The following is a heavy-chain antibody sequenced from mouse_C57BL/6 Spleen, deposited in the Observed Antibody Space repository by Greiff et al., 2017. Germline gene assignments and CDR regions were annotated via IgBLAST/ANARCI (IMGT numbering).Heavy chain of an antibody. J-gene: IGHJ4*01. CDR3: ARYSSGYGDYAMDY. V-gene: IGHV1-31*01. CDR1: GYSFTGYY. D-gene: IGHD3-2*02. Sequence: EVNVVESGPELVKPGASVKISCKASGYSFTGYYMHWVKQSPGNILDWIGYIYPYNGVSSYNQKFKGKATLTVDKSSSTAYMELRSLTSEDSAVYYCARYSSGYGDYAMDYWGQGTSVTVSS. CDR2: IYPYNGVS.